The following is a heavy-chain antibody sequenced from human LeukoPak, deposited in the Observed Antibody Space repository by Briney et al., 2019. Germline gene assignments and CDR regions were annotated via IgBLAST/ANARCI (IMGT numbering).Heavy chain of an antibody. Sequence: GASVKVSCKASGYTFTGYYMHWVRQAPGQGLEWMGWINPNSGGTNYAQKFQGRVTMTRDTSISTAYMELSRLRSDDTAVYYCARSYDSSGYYFEVDWFDPWGKGTLVTVSS. CDR1: GYTFTGYY. J-gene: IGHJ5*02. CDR3: ARSYDSSGYYFEVDWFDP. V-gene: IGHV1-2*02. D-gene: IGHD3-22*01. CDR2: INPNSGGT.